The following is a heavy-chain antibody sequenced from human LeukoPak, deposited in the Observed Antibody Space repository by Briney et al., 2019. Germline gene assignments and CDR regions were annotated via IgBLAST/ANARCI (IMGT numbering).Heavy chain of an antibody. CDR3: ARDSQDGGYLFDY. Sequence: SVKVSCKASGGTFSSYAISWVRQAPGQGLEGMGRIIPIFGTANYAQKFQGGVTITTDESTSTAYMELSSLRSEDTAVYYCARDSQDGGYLFDYWGQGTLVTVSS. CDR2: IIPIFGTA. CDR1: GGTFSSYA. D-gene: IGHD3-22*01. V-gene: IGHV1-69*05. J-gene: IGHJ4*02.